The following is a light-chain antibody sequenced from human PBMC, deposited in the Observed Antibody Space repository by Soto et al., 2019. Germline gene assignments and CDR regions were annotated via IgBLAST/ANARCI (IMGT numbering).Light chain of an antibody. V-gene: IGLV1-47*01. CDR2: RNN. CDR3: AAWDDSLRVVV. J-gene: IGLJ2*01. CDR1: SSNIGSNY. Sequence: QSVLTQPPSASGTPGQRVTISCSGSSSNIGSNYVYWYQQLPGTAPKLLIYRNNQRPSGVPDRFSGSKSGTSASLAISGLRSEDEAAYYCAAWDDSLRVVVFGGGTKLTVL.